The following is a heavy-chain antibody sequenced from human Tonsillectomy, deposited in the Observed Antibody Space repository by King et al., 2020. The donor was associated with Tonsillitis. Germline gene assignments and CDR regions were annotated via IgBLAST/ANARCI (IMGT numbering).Heavy chain of an antibody. CDR3: ARDGLRFLEWLSDY. D-gene: IGHD3-3*01. J-gene: IGHJ4*02. V-gene: IGHV3-21*01. CDR1: GFTFSSDS. Sequence: VQLVESGGGLVMPGGSLRLSCAASGFTFSSDSMNWVRQAPGKGLEWVSSISSSSSYIYYADSVKGRFTISRDNAKNSLYLQMNSLRAEDTAVYYCARDGLRFLEWLSDYWGQGTLVTVSS. CDR2: ISSSSSYI.